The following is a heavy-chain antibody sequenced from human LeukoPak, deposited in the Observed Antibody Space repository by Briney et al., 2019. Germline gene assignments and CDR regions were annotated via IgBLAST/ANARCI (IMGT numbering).Heavy chain of an antibody. D-gene: IGHD3-22*01. V-gene: IGHV3-48*01. J-gene: IGHJ4*02. CDR1: GFTFSTYS. CDR3: ARGSTYYDSSGQVPFDY. Sequence: QPGGSLRLSCAASGFTFSTYSMNWVRQAPGKGLEWVSYISSSSSTIYYADSVKGRFTISRDNAKNSLYLQMNSLRAEDTVVYYCARGSTYYDSSGQVPFDYWGQGTLVTVSS. CDR2: ISSSSSTI.